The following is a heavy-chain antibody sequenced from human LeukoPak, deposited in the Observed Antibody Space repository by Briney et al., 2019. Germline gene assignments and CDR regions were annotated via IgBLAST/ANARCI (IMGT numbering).Heavy chain of an antibody. Sequence: SETLSLTCTVSGGSISDYYWSWIRQPAGKGLGWIGRFYTSGSTNYNPSLKSRVTMSVDTSKNQFSLRLSSVTAADTAVYYCARERDYSNANVMDVWGQGTTVTVSS. D-gene: IGHD4-11*01. CDR1: GGSISDYY. V-gene: IGHV4-4*07. CDR2: FYTSGST. CDR3: ARERDYSNANVMDV. J-gene: IGHJ6*02.